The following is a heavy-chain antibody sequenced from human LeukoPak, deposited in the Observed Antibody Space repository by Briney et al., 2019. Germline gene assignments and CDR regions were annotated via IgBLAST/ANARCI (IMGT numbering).Heavy chain of an antibody. Sequence: PGGSLRLSCAASGFTFSNYGMNWVRQAPGKGLEWVSYISSSGTAIYYADSVKGRFTISRDNAKNSLYLQMNSLRAEDTAVYYCARDLYNLGYTSWFDPWGQGTLVTVSS. CDR3: ARDLYNLGYTSWFDP. J-gene: IGHJ5*02. V-gene: IGHV3-48*03. D-gene: IGHD5-18*01. CDR2: ISSSGTAI. CDR1: GFTFSNYG.